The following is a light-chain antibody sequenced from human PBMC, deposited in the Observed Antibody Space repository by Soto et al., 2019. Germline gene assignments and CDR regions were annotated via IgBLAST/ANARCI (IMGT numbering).Light chain of an antibody. J-gene: IGKJ1*01. CDR2: DAY. CDR1: QSIRSN. CDR3: QQYNNWPPTWT. Sequence: IVMTQSPATMSVGEGERAPLSWRPIQSIRSNLAWYQQKPGQAPRLLIYDAYSRATGIPARFSGTESGTEFTLTISSLQSEDFAVYYCQQYNNWPPTWTFGQGTKVDIK. V-gene: IGKV3-15*01.